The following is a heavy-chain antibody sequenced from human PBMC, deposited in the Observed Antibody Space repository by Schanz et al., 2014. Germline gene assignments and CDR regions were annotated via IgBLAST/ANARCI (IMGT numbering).Heavy chain of an antibody. CDR2: ISYDGSNK. V-gene: IGHV3-30-3*01. D-gene: IGHD2-15*01. J-gene: IGHJ4*02. CDR1: GFTVSSNH. Sequence: QVQLVESGGGVVQPGRSLRLSCAVSGFTVSSNHMSWVRQAPGKGLEWVAVISYDGSNKYYADSVKGRFTISRDNSKNTLYLQMNTLRAEDTAVYYCARDRGYCSGGSCLTFDYWGQGTLVTVSS. CDR3: ARDRGYCSGGSCLTFDY.